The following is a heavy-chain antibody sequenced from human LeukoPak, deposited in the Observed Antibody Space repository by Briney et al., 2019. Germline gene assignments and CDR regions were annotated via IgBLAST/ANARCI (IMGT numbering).Heavy chain of an antibody. CDR3: VLDLFSSFAFDI. J-gene: IGHJ3*02. D-gene: IGHD3/OR15-3a*01. CDR1: GFTLSRYW. V-gene: IGHV3-74*01. Sequence: GGSLRLSCAASGFTLSRYWMHWVRQAPGKGLLWVSRINSDGSSTYYAGSVKGRFTTSRDNAKNALHLQMNSLTAEDTAVYYCVLDLFSSFAFDIWGQGTMVTVSS. CDR2: INSDGSST.